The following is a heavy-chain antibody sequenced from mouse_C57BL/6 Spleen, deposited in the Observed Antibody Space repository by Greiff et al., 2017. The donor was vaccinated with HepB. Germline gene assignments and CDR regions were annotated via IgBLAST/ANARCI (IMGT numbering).Heavy chain of an antibody. J-gene: IGHJ3*01. CDR2: ISSGSSTI. Sequence: DVKLVESGGGLVKPGGSLKLSCAASGFTFSDYGMHWVRQAPEKGLEWVAYISSGSSTIYYADTVKGRFTISRDNAKNTLFLQMTSLRSEDTAMYYCARLYYGNYGGWGQGTLVTVSA. CDR3: ARLYYGNYGG. D-gene: IGHD2-1*01. CDR1: GFTFSDYG. V-gene: IGHV5-17*01.